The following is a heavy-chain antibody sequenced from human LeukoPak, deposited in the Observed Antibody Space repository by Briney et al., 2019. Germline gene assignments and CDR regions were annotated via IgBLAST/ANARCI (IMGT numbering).Heavy chain of an antibody. D-gene: IGHD4-17*01. CDR3: ATLTVTTQGGELNYYYGMDV. CDR2: FDPEDGET. V-gene: IGHV1-24*01. J-gene: IGHJ6*02. Sequence: GASVKVSCKVSGYTLTELSTHWVRQAPGKGLEWMGGFDPEDGETIYAQKFQGRVTMTEDTSTDTAYMELSSLRSEDTAVYYCATLTVTTQGGELNYYYGMDVWGQGTTVTVSS. CDR1: GYTLTELS.